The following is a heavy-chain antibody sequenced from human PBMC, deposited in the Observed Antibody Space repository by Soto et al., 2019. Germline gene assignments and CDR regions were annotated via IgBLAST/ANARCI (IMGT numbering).Heavy chain of an antibody. CDR1: GFTFRSYA. V-gene: IGHV3-23*01. D-gene: IGHD4-17*01. CDR3: ARSTVVTPMIDY. Sequence: PGGSLRLSCAASGFTFRSYAMSWVRQAPGKGLEWVSAISGSGGSTYYADSVKGRFTISRDNSKNTLYLQMNSLRAEDTAVYYCARSTVVTPMIDYWGQGTLVTVSS. J-gene: IGHJ4*02. CDR2: ISGSGGST.